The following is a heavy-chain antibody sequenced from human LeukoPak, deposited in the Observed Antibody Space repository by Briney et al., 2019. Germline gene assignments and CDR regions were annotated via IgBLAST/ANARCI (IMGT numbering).Heavy chain of an antibody. Sequence: ASVKVSCKASGYTFTGYYMHWVRQAPGQGLEWMGWINPSSGGTNYAQKFQGRVTMTRDTSISTAYMELSRLRSDDTAVYYCAREWDYGGNSDYWGQGTLVTVSS. D-gene: IGHD4-23*01. V-gene: IGHV1-2*02. CDR2: INPSSGGT. CDR1: GYTFTGYY. CDR3: AREWDYGGNSDY. J-gene: IGHJ4*02.